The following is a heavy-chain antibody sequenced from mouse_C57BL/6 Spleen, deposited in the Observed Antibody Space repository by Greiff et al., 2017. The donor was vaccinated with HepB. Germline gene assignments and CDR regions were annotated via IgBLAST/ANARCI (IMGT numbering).Heavy chain of an antibody. V-gene: IGHV14-2*01. Sequence: VHVKQSGAELVKPGASVKLSCTASGFNIKDYYMHWVKQRTEQGLEWIGRIDPEDGETKYAPKFQGKATITADTSSNTAYLQLSSLTSEDTAVYYCAREDSNWDGDWYFDVWGTGTTVTVSS. CDR1: GFNIKDYY. CDR2: IDPEDGET. J-gene: IGHJ1*03. D-gene: IGHD4-1*01. CDR3: AREDSNWDGDWYFDV.